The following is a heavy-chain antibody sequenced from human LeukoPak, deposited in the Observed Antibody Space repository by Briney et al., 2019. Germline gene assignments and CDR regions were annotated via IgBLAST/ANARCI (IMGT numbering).Heavy chain of an antibody. V-gene: IGHV4-39*01. CDR3: ARYDSSGYYLGKVDY. Sequence: SETLSLTCTVSGGSISSSSYYWGWIRQPPGMGLEWIGSIYYSGSTYYNPSLKSRVTISVDTSKNQFSLKLSSVTAADTAVYYCARYDSSGYYLGKVDYWGQGTLVTVSS. CDR1: GGSISSSSYY. CDR2: IYYSGST. D-gene: IGHD3-22*01. J-gene: IGHJ4*02.